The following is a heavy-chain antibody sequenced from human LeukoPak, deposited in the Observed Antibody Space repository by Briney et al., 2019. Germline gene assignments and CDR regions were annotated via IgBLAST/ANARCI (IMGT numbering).Heavy chain of an antibody. J-gene: IGHJ5*02. CDR2: VSSYNAKT. CDR1: GYTFTSYY. D-gene: IGHD2/OR15-2a*01. V-gene: IGHV1-18*04. CDR3: ARGDTFLPTHYFDP. Sequence: ASVKVSCKASGYTFTSYYVHWVRQAPGQGLGWMGWVSSYNAKTNYAQNLQDRVTMTTDTSTSTVYMELRSLRSDDTALYYCARGDTFLPTHYFDPWGQGTLVTVSS.